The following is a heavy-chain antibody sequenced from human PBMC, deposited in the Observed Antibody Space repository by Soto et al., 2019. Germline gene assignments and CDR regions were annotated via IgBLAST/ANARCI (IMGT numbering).Heavy chain of an antibody. D-gene: IGHD3-22*01. J-gene: IGHJ4*02. CDR1: VDSISSGYY. Sequence: KPPETLSLTCDVSVDSISSGYYWSWIRQPPGKGLEWIGYIYYSGSTYYNPSLKSRVTISVDTSKNQFSLKLSSVTAADTAVYYCARATPTIYYDSSGHFDYWGQGTLVTVSS. CDR2: IYYSGST. CDR3: ARATPTIYYDSSGHFDY. V-gene: IGHV4-30-4*01.